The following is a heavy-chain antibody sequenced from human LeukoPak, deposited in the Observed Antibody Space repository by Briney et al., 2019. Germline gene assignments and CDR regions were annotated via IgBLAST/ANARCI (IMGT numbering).Heavy chain of an antibody. J-gene: IGHJ3*02. Sequence: SETLSLTCTVSGGSISSYYWSWIRQPPGKGLEWIGYIYYSGSTNHNPSLKSRVTISVDTSKNQFSLKLSSVTAADTAVYYCARLTEYSSGWLYAFDIWGQGTMVTVSS. CDR3: ARLTEYSSGWLYAFDI. CDR2: IYYSGST. V-gene: IGHV4-59*01. D-gene: IGHD6-19*01. CDR1: GGSISSYY.